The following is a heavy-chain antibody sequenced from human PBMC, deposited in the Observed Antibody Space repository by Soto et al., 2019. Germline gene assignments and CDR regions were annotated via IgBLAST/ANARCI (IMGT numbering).Heavy chain of an antibody. J-gene: IGHJ6*02. CDR1: GGTFSSYG. V-gene: IGHV1-18*01. Sequence: ASVKVSCKASGGTFSSYGISWVRQAPGQGLEWMGWISAYNGNTNYAQKLQGRVTMTTDTSTSTAYMELRSLRSDDTAVYYCARGPPYSSSSPYYYYGMDVWGQGTTVTVSS. D-gene: IGHD6-6*01. CDR3: ARGPPYSSSSPYYYYGMDV. CDR2: ISAYNGNT.